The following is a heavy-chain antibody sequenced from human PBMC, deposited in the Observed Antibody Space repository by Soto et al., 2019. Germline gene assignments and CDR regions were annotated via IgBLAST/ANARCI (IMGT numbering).Heavy chain of an antibody. V-gene: IGHV1-18*01. D-gene: IGHD3-22*01. CDR3: ASGGSYYYDSSGSAFDI. Sequence: ASVGVSCKXSGYTFTSYGISWVRQAPGQGLEWMGWISAYNGNTNYAQKLQGRVTMTTDTSTSTAYMELRSLRSDDTAVYYCASGGSYYYDSSGSAFDIWGQGTMVTVSS. CDR1: GYTFTSYG. CDR2: ISAYNGNT. J-gene: IGHJ3*02.